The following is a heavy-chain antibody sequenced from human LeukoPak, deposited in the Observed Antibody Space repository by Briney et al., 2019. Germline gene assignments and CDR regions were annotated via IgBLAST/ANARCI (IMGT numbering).Heavy chain of an antibody. CDR3: ARARWYRPPYYFDY. D-gene: IGHD5-24*01. V-gene: IGHV4-34*01. J-gene: IGHJ4*02. CDR2: INHSGST. Sequence: SSETLSLTCAVYGGSFSGYYWSWIRQPPGKGLEWIGEINHSGSTNYNPSLKSRVTISVDTSKNQFSLKLSSVTAADTAVYYCARARWYRPPYYFDYWGQGTLVTVSS. CDR1: GGSFSGYY.